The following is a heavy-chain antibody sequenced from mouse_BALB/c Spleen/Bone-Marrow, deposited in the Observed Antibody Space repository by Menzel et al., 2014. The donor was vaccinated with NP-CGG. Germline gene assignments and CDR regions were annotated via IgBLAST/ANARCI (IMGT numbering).Heavy chain of an antibody. D-gene: IGHD2-1*01. V-gene: IGHV14-3*02. Sequence: VQLQQPGAELVKPGALVKLSCTASGFNIKDTYMHWVKQRPEQGLEWIGRIYPANGDTKYDPKFQGKATITADTSSNTAYLQLSSLTSEDTAVYYCARYGNGLMDYWGQGTSVTVSS. CDR1: GFNIKDTY. CDR2: IYPANGDT. CDR3: ARYGNGLMDY. J-gene: IGHJ4*01.